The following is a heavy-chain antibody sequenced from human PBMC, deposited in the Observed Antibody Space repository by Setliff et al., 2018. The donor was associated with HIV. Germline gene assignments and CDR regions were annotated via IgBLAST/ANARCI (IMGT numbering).Heavy chain of an antibody. CDR3: TTGGAD. J-gene: IGHJ4*02. Sequence: PGGSLRLSCATSGFNFVNAWMSWVRQAPGKGLEWVGRIKSNIDGGTRDYAAPVKGRFTISRDDSKNTVYLQMNSLKSEDSALYYCTTGGADWGQGTRVTVSS. D-gene: IGHD3-16*01. CDR1: GFNFVNAW. CDR2: IKSNIDGGTR. V-gene: IGHV3-15*01.